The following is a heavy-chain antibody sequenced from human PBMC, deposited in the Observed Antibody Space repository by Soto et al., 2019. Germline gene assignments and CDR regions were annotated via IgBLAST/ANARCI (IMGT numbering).Heavy chain of an antibody. J-gene: IGHJ3*02. CDR2: IIPIFGTA. CDR3: ARPASGGSRDAFDI. CDR1: GGTFISYA. V-gene: IGHV1-69*06. D-gene: IGHD2-15*01. Sequence: GASVKVSCKASGGTFISYAISLLRQALGQGLEWMGGIIPIFGTANYAQKFQGRVTITADKSTSTAYMELSTLQASDTAIYYCARPASGGSRDAFDIWGQGTTVTVSS.